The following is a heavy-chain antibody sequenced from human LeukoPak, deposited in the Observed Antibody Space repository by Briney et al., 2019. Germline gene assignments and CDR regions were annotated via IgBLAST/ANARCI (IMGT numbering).Heavy chain of an antibody. CDR3: ARGLNYDILAGPGLFDY. CDR1: GGSISSYY. Sequence: SETLSLTCTVSGGSISSYYWSWIRQPPGKGLEWIGYIYYSGSTNYNPSLKSRVTISVDTSKNQFSLKLSSVTAADTAVYYCARGLNYDILAGPGLFDYWGQGTLVTVSS. CDR2: IYYSGST. D-gene: IGHD3-9*01. J-gene: IGHJ4*02. V-gene: IGHV4-59*01.